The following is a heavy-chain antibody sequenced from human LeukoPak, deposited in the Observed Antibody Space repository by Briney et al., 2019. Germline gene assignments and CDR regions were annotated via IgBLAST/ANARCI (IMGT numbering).Heavy chain of an antibody. CDR2: IYPGDSDT. Sequence: GESLKISCQGSGYSFTNYWIGWARQMRGQGLEWMAMIYPGDSDTRYSPSFQGQVTTSADKSINTAYLQWSSLKASDTARYFCARQIGGAPFDYWGQGTLVTVSS. D-gene: IGHD2/OR15-2a*01. V-gene: IGHV5-51*01. CDR3: ARQIGGAPFDY. J-gene: IGHJ4*02. CDR1: GYSFTNYW.